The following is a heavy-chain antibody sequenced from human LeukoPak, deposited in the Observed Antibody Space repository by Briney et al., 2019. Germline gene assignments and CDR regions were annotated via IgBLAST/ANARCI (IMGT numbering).Heavy chain of an antibody. CDR2: ISGDGGST. V-gene: IGHV3-43*02. D-gene: IGHD1-7*01. Sequence: GGSLRLSCAASGFTFDDYAMHWVRQAPGKGLEWVSLISGDGGSTYYADSVKGRFTISRDNSKNTLYLQMNSLRAEDTAVYYCAKDGLELPDYWGQGTLVTVSS. CDR1: GFTFDDYA. CDR3: AKDGLELPDY. J-gene: IGHJ4*02.